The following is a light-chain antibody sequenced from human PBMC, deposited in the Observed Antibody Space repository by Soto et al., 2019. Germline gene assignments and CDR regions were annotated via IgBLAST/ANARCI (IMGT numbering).Light chain of an antibody. CDR2: AAT. J-gene: IGKJ3*01. Sequence: DIQMTQSPSSLSASVGDRVTITCRASQSISSYLNWYQQKPGKAPKLLIYAATSLQSGVPSRFRGSGSGTDFTLTISILQPEDFATYYCQQSYSTLTFGPGTKVDIK. CDR1: QSISSY. V-gene: IGKV1-39*01. CDR3: QQSYSTLT.